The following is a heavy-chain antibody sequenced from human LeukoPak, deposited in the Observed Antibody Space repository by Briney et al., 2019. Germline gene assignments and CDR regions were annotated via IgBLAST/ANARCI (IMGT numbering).Heavy chain of an antibody. V-gene: IGHV4-59*01. CDR3: ARVFRAAAVDY. J-gene: IGHJ4*02. D-gene: IGHD6-13*01. CDR1: GGSISSYY. CDR2: IYYSGST. Sequence: PSETLSLTCTVSGGSISSYYWSWIRQPPGKGLEWIGNIYYSGSTNYNPSLKSRVTISADTSKNQFSLRLSSVTAADTAVYYCARVFRAAAVDYWGQGTLVTVSS.